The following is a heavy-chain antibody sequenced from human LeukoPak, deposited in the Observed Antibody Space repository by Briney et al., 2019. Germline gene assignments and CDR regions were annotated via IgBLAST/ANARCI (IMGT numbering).Heavy chain of an antibody. Sequence: APVKVSCKASGYTFTPYYMHWARQAPGQGLEWMGWIKCDSGGAEYSRNYRSRVTMTRGSSISTAYMELTRVSLDDTGVYYCVGSNWAAGAAFDSWGQGTQVTVSS. V-gene: IGHV1-2*02. CDR2: IKCDSGGA. J-gene: IGHJ4*02. CDR3: VGSNWAAGAAFDS. D-gene: IGHD6-13*01. CDR1: GYTFTPYY.